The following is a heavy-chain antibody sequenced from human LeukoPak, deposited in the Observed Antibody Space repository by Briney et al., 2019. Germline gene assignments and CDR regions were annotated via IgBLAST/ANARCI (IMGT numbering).Heavy chain of an antibody. V-gene: IGHV3-49*04. Sequence: GGSLRLSCTASGFTFGDHAMSWVRQAPGKGLEWVGFIRSKTYGGTTEYAASVKGRFTISRDDSKSIAYLQMNSLKTEDTAVYYCTRGPKQQGLYYGMDVGGKGTTVTVSS. D-gene: IGHD5-18*01. J-gene: IGHJ6*04. CDR1: GFTFGDHA. CDR2: IRSKTYGGTT. CDR3: TRGPKQQGLYYGMDV.